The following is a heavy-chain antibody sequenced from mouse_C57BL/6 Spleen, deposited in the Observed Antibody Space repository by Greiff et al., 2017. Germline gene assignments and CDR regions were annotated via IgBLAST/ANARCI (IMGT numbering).Heavy chain of an antibody. CDR2: ISSGGSYT. V-gene: IGHV5-6*02. Sequence: DVMLVESGGDLVKPGGSLKLSCAASGFTFSSYGMSWVRQTPDKRLEWVATISSGGSYTYYPDSVKGRFTISRDNAKNTLYLQMSSLKSEDTAMYYCARSYDGYYEVFFAYWGQGTLVTVSA. CDR3: ARSYDGYYEVFFAY. D-gene: IGHD2-3*01. J-gene: IGHJ3*01. CDR1: GFTFSSYG.